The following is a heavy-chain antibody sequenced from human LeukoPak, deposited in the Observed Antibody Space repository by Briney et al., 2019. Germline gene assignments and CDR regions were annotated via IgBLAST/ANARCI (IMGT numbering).Heavy chain of an antibody. CDR3: ARGRGAARFSGIAAAGSWFVP. J-gene: IGHJ5*02. CDR1: GGSFSGYY. CDR2: INHSGST. D-gene: IGHD6-13*01. V-gene: IGHV4-34*01. Sequence: SETLSLTCAVYGGSFSGYYWSWIRQPPGKGREWIGEINHSGSTNYNPSLKSRVTISVDTSKNQFSLKLSSVTAADTAVHYCARGRGAARFSGIAAAGSWFVPWGQGTLVTFSS.